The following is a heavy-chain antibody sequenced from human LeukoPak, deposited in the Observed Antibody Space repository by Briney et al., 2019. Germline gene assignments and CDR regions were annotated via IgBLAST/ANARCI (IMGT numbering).Heavy chain of an antibody. CDR3: ARGSLAYCGGDCYSGAFDI. V-gene: IGHV4-59*01. D-gene: IGHD2-21*02. J-gene: IGHJ3*02. Sequence: PSETLPLTCTVSGGSISSYYWSWIRQPPGKGLEWIGYIYYSGSTNYNPSLKSRVTISVDTSKNQFSLKLSSVTAADTAVYYCARGSLAYCGGDCYSGAFDIWGQGTMVTVSS. CDR1: GGSISSYY. CDR2: IYYSGST.